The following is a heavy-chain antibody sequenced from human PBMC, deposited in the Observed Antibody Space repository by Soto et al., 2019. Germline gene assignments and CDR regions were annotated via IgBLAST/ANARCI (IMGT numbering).Heavy chain of an antibody. V-gene: IGHV4-31*03. D-gene: IGHD2-21*02. J-gene: IGHJ6*02. CDR2: INYSGST. CDR1: GGSISSGGYY. CDR3: ARVCGGDCLYGMDV. Sequence: QVQLQESGPGLVKPSQTLSLTCTVSGGSISSGGYYWNWIRQHPGKGLEWIGYINYSGSTYYNPSLKCRVTISADTSKNQFSLKLGSVTAADTAVYYCARVCGGDCLYGMDVWGQGTTVTVSS.